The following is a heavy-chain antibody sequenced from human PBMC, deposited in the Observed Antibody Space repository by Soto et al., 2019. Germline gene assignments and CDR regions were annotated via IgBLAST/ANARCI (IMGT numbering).Heavy chain of an antibody. CDR1: GGSISSSSYY. D-gene: IGHD3-3*01. CDR3: ARHGGDDFWSGYPWYGMDV. Sequence: LQLQESGPGLVKPSETLSLTCTLSGGSISSSSYYWGWIRQPPGKGLEWIGSIYYSGSTYYNPSLKSRVTISVDTSKNQFSLKLSSVTAADTAVYYCARHGGDDFWSGYPWYGMDVWGQGTTVTVSS. J-gene: IGHJ6*02. CDR2: IYYSGST. V-gene: IGHV4-39*01.